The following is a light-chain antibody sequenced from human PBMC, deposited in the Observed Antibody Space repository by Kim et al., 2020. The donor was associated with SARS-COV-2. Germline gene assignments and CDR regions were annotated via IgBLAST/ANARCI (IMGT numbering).Light chain of an antibody. CDR1: QSVGSY. V-gene: IGKV3-11*01. CDR3: QQRTTWLT. J-gene: IGKJ4*01. Sequence: EIVLTQSPATLSLSPGERATLSCRASQSVGSYLAWYQQKPGQAPRLIMYDASSRAPGIPARFSGSGSVTDFTLTIYSLEPEDAAVYYCQQRTTWLTFGGGDQGGDQ. CDR2: DAS.